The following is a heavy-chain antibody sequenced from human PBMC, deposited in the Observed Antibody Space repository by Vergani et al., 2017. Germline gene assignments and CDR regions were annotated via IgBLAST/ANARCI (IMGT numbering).Heavy chain of an antibody. CDR3: AKGVEWFPIGDY. Sequence: EVQLLQSEGAVVQPGGSLRLSCVASGFTFSSYAMSWVRQAPGKGLEWVSAISGSGGSTYYADSVKGRFTISRDNSKNTLYLQMNSLRAEDTAVYYCAKGVEWFPIGDYWGQGTLVTVSS. D-gene: IGHD3-3*01. V-gene: IGHV3-23*01. J-gene: IGHJ4*02. CDR2: ISGSGGST. CDR1: GFTFSSYA.